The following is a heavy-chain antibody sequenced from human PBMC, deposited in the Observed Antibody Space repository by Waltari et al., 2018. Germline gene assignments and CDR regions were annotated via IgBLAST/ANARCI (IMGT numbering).Heavy chain of an antibody. J-gene: IGHJ4*02. CDR3: ARSVATASETYYFDY. CDR2: IYSGGST. Sequence: EVQLVETGGGLIQPGGSLRLSCAASGFTVSSNYMSWVRQAPGNGLEWVSVIYSGGSTYYADSVEGRFTIARDNSKNTLYLQMNSLRAEDTAVYYCARSVATASETYYFDYWGQGTLVTVSS. CDR1: GFTVSSNY. V-gene: IGHV3-53*02. D-gene: IGHD5-12*01.